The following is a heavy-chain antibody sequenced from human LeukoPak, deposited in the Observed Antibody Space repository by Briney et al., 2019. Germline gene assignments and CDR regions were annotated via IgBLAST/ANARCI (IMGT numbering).Heavy chain of an antibody. Sequence: GGSLRLSCAASRFTFSSYVMSWVRQAPGKGLEWVSAISGGGGSTYYADSVKGRFTISRDNSKNTLYLQMDSLRAEDTAIYYCAKDLIQQQLVYFDYWGQGTLVTVSS. D-gene: IGHD6-13*01. J-gene: IGHJ4*02. CDR3: AKDLIQQQLVYFDY. CDR2: ISGGGGST. CDR1: RFTFSSYV. V-gene: IGHV3-23*01.